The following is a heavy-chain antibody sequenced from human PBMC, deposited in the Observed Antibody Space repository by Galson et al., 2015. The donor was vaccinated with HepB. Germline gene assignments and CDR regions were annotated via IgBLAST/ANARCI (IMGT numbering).Heavy chain of an antibody. J-gene: IGHJ3*02. CDR3: ASEPDARITMSPPDI. D-gene: IGHD3-22*01. V-gene: IGHV3-21*01. Sequence: SLRLSCAASGFTFSSYSMNWVRQAPGKGLEWVSSISSSSSYIYYADSVKGRFTISRDNAKNSLYLQMNSLRAEDTAVYYCASEPDARITMSPPDIWGQGTMVTVSS. CDR2: ISSSSSYI. CDR1: GFTFSSYS.